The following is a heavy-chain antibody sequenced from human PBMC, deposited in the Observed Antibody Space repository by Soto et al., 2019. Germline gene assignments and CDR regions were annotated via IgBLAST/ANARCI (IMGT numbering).Heavy chain of an antibody. D-gene: IGHD5-12*01. CDR3: ARGGDVNYYHGMDV. CDR1: GGTFSNYG. V-gene: IGHV1-18*01. J-gene: IGHJ6*02. Sequence: ASVKVSCKASGGTFSNYGISWVRQAPGQGLEWMGWISAYNGKTNYAQNVQGRVTMTTDTSTRTAYMDLRSLRSDDTAVYYCARGGDVNYYHGMDVWGQGTTVTVSS. CDR2: ISAYNGKT.